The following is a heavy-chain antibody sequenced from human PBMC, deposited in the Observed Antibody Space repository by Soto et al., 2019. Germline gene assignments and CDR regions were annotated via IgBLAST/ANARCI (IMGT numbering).Heavy chain of an antibody. CDR2: IYYSGSS. Sequence: PSETLSLTCTVSGGSINYYYWSWIRQPPGKGLEWIGNIYYSGSSNYSPSLKSRITISVDTSKNQFYLKVTSVTAADTAVYYCARDRRYYYDYWGQGTLVTVSS. CDR3: ARDRRYYYDY. V-gene: IGHV4-59*01. J-gene: IGHJ4*02. CDR1: GGSINYYY.